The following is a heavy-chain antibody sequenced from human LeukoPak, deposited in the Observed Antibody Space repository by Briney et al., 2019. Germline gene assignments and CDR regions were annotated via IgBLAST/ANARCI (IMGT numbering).Heavy chain of an antibody. CDR1: GGSISSSSYY. V-gene: IGHV4-39*01. D-gene: IGHD5-24*01. Sequence: SETLSLTCTVSGGSISSSSYYWGWIRQPPGKGLEWIGNIYYTGSTYYNPSLKSRVTISVETSKNQFSLKLTSVTAADTAVYYCARAEMATIPGYYYYMDVWGKGTTVTISS. CDR3: ARAEMATIPGYYYYMDV. CDR2: IYYTGST. J-gene: IGHJ6*03.